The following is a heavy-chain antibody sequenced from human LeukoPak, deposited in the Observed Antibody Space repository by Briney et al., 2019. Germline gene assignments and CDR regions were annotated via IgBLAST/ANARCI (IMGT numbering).Heavy chain of an antibody. Sequence: GASVKVSCKASGGTFSSYAISWVRQAPGQGLEWMGGIIPIFGTANYAQKFQGRVMITADESTSTAYMELSSLRSEDTAVYYCARDNSNYYGMDVWGQGTTVTVSS. CDR3: ARDNSNYYGMDV. CDR1: GGTFSSYA. V-gene: IGHV1-69*13. J-gene: IGHJ6*02. CDR2: IIPIFGTA. D-gene: IGHD2/OR15-2a*01.